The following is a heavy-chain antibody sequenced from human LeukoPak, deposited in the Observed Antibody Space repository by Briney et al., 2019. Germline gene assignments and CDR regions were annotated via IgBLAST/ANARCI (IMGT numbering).Heavy chain of an antibody. V-gene: IGHV1-2*02. CDR1: EYTFTSYY. CDR2: INPNSGGT. Sequence: ASVKVSCKASEYTFTSYYMHWVRQAPGQGLEWVGWINPNSGGTSYAQRFQGRVTMTRDTSISTAYMELSRLRSDDTAVYYCARVSSSRRSFDYWGQGTLVTVSS. D-gene: IGHD6-13*01. CDR3: ARVSSSRRSFDY. J-gene: IGHJ4*02.